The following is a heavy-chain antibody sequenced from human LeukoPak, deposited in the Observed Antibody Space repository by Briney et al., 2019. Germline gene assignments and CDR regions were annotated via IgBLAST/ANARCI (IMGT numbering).Heavy chain of an antibody. CDR1: GFTFSSYG. CDR3: ARVVGGGLDY. D-gene: IGHD1-26*01. Sequence: GRSLRLSCAASGFTFSSYGMHWVRQAPGKGLEWVSSISSSSSYIYYADSVKGRFTISRDNAKNSLYLQMNSLRAEDTAVYYCARVVGGGLDYWGQGPLVTVSS. J-gene: IGHJ4*02. V-gene: IGHV3-21*01. CDR2: ISSSSSYI.